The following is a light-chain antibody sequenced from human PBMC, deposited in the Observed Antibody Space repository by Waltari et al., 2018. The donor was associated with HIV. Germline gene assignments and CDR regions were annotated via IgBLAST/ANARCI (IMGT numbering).Light chain of an antibody. CDR2: CAS. Sequence: DIVMTQTPDSLAVSLGERATINCKSRRSVVYSSNNKNYLAWYQQKPGQPPKLLIYCASTRESGVPDRFSCSGSGTDFTLTISSLQAEDVAVYYCQQYYSTPWTFGQGTKVEIK. CDR1: RSVVYSSNNKNY. CDR3: QQYYSTPWT. J-gene: IGKJ1*01. V-gene: IGKV4-1*01.